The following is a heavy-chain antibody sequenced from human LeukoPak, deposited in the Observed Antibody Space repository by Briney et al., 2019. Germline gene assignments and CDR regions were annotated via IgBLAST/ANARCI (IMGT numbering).Heavy chain of an antibody. CDR1: GFTFSSYG. V-gene: IGHV3-30*18. J-gene: IGHJ4*02. Sequence: GGSLRLSCAASGFTFSSYGMHWVRQAPGKGLEWVAVISYDGSNKYYADSVKGRFTISRDNAKNSLYLQMNSLRAEDTAVYYCAKDSYSKGDFWGQGVLVTVSS. D-gene: IGHD6-13*01. CDR2: ISYDGSNK. CDR3: AKDSYSKGDF.